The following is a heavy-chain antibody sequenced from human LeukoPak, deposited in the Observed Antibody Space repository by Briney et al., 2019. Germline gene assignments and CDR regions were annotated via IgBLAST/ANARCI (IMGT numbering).Heavy chain of an antibody. CDR1: EYSFATYW. CDR3: ARPLQGIVGATGFDY. D-gene: IGHD1-26*01. Sequence: GESLKISCQGSEYSFATYWIAWLRQMPGKGLEWTGIIYPSDSDTRYSPSFQGQVTISADKSIKTAYLQWSSLKASDTAMYYCARPLQGIVGATGFDYWGQGTLVTVSS. J-gene: IGHJ4*02. V-gene: IGHV5-51*01. CDR2: IYPSDSDT.